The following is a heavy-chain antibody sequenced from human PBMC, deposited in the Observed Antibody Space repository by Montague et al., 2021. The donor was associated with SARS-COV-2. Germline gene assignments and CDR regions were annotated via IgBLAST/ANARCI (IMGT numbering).Heavy chain of an antibody. CDR3: ARDITLGMDV. CDR2: IEYSGST. J-gene: IGHJ6*02. V-gene: IGHV4-38-2*02. Sequence: SETLSLTCIVSGYSISSGYYWGWVRQTPGKGLEWLGFIEYSGSTYYNPSLKTRVTMSLDTSKNQFSLKLTSVTAADMALYYCARDITLGMDVRGRGTTVTVSS. CDR1: GYSISSGYY.